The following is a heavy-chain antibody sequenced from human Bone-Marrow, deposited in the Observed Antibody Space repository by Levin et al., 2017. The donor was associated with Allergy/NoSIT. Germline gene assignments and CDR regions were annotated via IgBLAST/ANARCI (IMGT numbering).Heavy chain of an antibody. D-gene: IGHD5-12*01. Sequence: GESLKISCKASGYTFTGYYMHWVRQAPGQGLEWMGWINPNSGGTNYAQKFQGRVTMTRDTSISTAYMELSRLRSDDTAVYYCARDTGIVATIIGELWFDPWGQGTLVTVSS. V-gene: IGHV1-2*02. CDR1: GYTFTGYY. CDR2: INPNSGGT. J-gene: IGHJ5*02. CDR3: ARDTGIVATIIGELWFDP.